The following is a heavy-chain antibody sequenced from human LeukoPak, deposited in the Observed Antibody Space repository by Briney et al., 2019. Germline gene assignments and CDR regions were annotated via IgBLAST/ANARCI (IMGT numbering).Heavy chain of an antibody. CDR1: GFTFSNYA. Sequence: GGSLRLSGAASGFTFSNYAMSWVRQAPGKGLEWVSAISGSGGTIYYADSVKGRFTISRDNSKSTLYLQMNSLNAADTAVYYCAIGIAAAGYYWGQGTLVTVSS. CDR2: ISGSGGTI. D-gene: IGHD6-13*01. J-gene: IGHJ4*02. V-gene: IGHV3-23*01. CDR3: AIGIAAAGYY.